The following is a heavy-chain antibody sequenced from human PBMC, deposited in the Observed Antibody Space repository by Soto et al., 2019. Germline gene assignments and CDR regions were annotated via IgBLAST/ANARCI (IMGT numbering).Heavy chain of an antibody. V-gene: IGHV1-3*01. Sequence: QVQLVQSGAEVKKPGASVKVSCKASGYTFTSYAMHWVRQAPGQRLEWMGWINAGNGNTKYSQKFQGRVTITRDTSANTAYMELSSLRSEDTAVYYGSRGPGGPDGPGDYWGQGTLVTVSS. D-gene: IGHD2-15*01. CDR3: SRGPGGPDGPGDY. J-gene: IGHJ4*02. CDR1: GYTFTSYA. CDR2: INAGNGNT.